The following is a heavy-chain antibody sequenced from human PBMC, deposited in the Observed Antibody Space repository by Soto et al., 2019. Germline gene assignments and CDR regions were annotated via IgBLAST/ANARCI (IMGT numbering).Heavy chain of an antibody. Sequence: PGGSLRLSCVASGFTFSSYWMHLVRQAPGKGLVLVSRINSDGSSTSYADSVKGRFTISRDNAKNTLYLQMKSLRAEDTAVYYCARELPSTSGYWGRGTLVTVAS. D-gene: IGHD2-2*01. J-gene: IGHJ4*02. CDR3: ARELPSTSGY. CDR1: GFTFSSYW. CDR2: INSDGSST. V-gene: IGHV3-74*01.